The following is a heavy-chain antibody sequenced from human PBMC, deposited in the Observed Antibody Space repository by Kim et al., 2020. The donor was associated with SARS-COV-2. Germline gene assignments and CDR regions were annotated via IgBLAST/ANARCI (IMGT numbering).Heavy chain of an antibody. V-gene: IGHV3-11*01. Sequence: GVSITYADSVNGRFTISKDNTKKSLSLQMTSLTPEDTAVYYCVREPGNWGQGTLVTVSS. J-gene: IGHJ4*02. CDR2: GVSI. CDR3: VREPGN.